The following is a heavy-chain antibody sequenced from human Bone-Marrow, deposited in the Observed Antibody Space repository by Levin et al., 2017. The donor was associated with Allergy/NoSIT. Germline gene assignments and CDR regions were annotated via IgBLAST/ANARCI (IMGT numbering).Heavy chain of an antibody. CDR3: ARGDCYSGSCYGPDWVDP. CDR2: INPNSGNT. D-gene: IGHD2-15*01. V-gene: IGHV1-8*01. CDR1: GYSFTSYN. J-gene: IGHJ5*02. Sequence: ASVKVSCKTSGYSFTSYNVYWVRQAPGQGLEWMGYINPNSGNTGYAQKFQGRVIMTRNSSITTAYMELSGLRFEDTAIYYCARGDCYSGSCYGPDWVDPWGQGTQVTVSS.